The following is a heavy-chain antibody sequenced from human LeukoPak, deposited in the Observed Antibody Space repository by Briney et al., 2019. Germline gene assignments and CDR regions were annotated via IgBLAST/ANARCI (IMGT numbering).Heavy chain of an antibody. D-gene: IGHD2-8*01. J-gene: IGHJ4*02. CDR1: GASIRGSPYS. V-gene: IGHV4-39*01. Sequence: SETLSLXCSLSGASIRGSPYSWGWIRQPPGKGLEWIGNIHFSGTTYYSPSLKGRITISVDTSRNQFSLHLMSVAAADTALYYCARLDPNGPDDYWGQGTLVTVSS. CDR3: ARLDPNGPDDY. CDR2: IHFSGTT.